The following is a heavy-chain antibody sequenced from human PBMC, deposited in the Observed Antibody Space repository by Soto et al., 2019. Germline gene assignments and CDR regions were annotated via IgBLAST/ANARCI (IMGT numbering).Heavy chain of an antibody. CDR1: GYTFTSYD. CDR3: ARDDAGPEVYDY. D-gene: IGHD2-8*01. Sequence: GASVKVSCKASGYTFTSYDINWVRQAPGQGLEWMGWISANNGNTNYAQKLQGRVTMTTDTSTSTAYMELRSLRSDDTAVYYCARDDAGPEVYDYWGQGTLVTVSS. V-gene: IGHV1-18*01. J-gene: IGHJ4*02. CDR2: ISANNGNT.